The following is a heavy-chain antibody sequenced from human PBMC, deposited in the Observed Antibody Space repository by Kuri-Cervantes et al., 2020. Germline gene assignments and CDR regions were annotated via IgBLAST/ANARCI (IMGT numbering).Heavy chain of an antibody. CDR1: GYTFSTYA. J-gene: IGHJ4*02. V-gene: IGHV3-30*07. Sequence: GESLKISCAASGYTFSTYAMHWVRQAPGKGLEWVAVISSDGINKYSADSVKGRFSISRDNSKNTVSLQVNSLRAEDTAVYYCARDSDQTDHYGDYGERNFDYWGQGTLVTVSS. CDR2: ISSDGINK. D-gene: IGHD4-17*01. CDR3: ARDSDQTDHYGDYGERNFDY.